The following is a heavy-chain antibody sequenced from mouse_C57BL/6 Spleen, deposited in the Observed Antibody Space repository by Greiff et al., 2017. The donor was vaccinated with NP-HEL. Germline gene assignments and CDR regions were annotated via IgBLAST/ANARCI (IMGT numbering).Heavy chain of an antibody. J-gene: IGHJ3*01. CDR2: IYPGDGDT. CDR1: GYAFSSSW. V-gene: IGHV1-82*01. CDR3: ARSPAYYDYELFAY. Sequence: VQLQQSGPELVKPGASVKISCKASGYAFSSSWMNWVKQRPGKGLEWIGRIYPGDGDTNYNGKFKGKATLTADKSSSTAYMQLSSLTSEDSAVYFCARSPAYYDYELFAYWGQGTLVTVSA. D-gene: IGHD2-4*01.